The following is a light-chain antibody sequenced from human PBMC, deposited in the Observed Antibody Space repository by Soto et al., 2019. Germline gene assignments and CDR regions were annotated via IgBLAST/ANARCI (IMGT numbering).Light chain of an antibody. CDR3: LQDYNYPYT. CDR2: RSS. CDR1: QVIKDD. V-gene: IGKV1-6*01. Sequence: AIQMTQSPSSLSASVGDRVNITCRASQVIKDDLVWYQQRPGKAPKLLIYRSSSLQTGVPSRFSGSGSGTDFTLTISSLRPEDFATYYCLQDYNYPYTFGQGTKLEIK. J-gene: IGKJ2*01.